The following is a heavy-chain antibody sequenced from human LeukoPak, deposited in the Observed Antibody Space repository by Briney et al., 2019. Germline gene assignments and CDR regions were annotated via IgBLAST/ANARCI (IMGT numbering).Heavy chain of an antibody. J-gene: IGHJ4*02. Sequence: GGSLRLSCVASRFTFSNYWMSWVRQAPGKGLEWVANINQDGSKKPYADSMKGRFTISSDNAKESLYLQLNSLRADDTAVYYCAKWGPHCVGDYCPALDSWGQGTLVTVSS. CDR2: INQDGSKK. V-gene: IGHV3-7*01. CDR1: RFTFSNYW. CDR3: AKWGPHCVGDYCPALDS. D-gene: IGHD2-21*02.